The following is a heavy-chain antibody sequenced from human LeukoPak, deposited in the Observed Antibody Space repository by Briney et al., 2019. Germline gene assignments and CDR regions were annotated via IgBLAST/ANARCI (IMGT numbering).Heavy chain of an antibody. CDR3: TTDLGGIS. Sequence: GGSLRLSCATSGFTFSSYAMSWLRQGPGKGLEWVSSLSGSDRTTYYADSVKGRFTISRDNSKNTLYLQMNSLKTEDTAVYYCTTDLGGISWGQGTLVTVSS. CDR1: GFTFSSYA. CDR2: LSGSDRTT. J-gene: IGHJ4*02. V-gene: IGHV3-23*01. D-gene: IGHD3-3*02.